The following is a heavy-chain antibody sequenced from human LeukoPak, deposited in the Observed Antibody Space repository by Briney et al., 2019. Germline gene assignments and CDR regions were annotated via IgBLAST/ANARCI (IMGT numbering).Heavy chain of an antibody. CDR3: AKDLGLHFFDP. CDR1: GFSFSSDG. Sequence: GGTLRLSCAASGFSFSSDGMSWVRQAPGKGLEWVSGILGGAGSTYYADSVKGRFTISRDNSKNTLYLQMNSLRAEDTAVYYCAKDLGLHFFDPWGQGTLVTVSS. CDR2: ILGGAGST. D-gene: IGHD2-15*01. J-gene: IGHJ5*02. V-gene: IGHV3-23*01.